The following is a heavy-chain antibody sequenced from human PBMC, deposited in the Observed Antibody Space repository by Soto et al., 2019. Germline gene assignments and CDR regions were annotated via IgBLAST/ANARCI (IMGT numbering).Heavy chain of an antibody. Sequence: QVLLVQSGGEVREPGASVKVSCRASAYTFTSYGISWVRRAPGQGLEWMGWINPYNGNRNYAQKFQGRITMTKDTSTSKAYMELWNVRSDDTALYYCARDPDFWSGSLDYWGQGTLLTVSS. J-gene: IGHJ4*02. CDR1: AYTFTSYG. D-gene: IGHD3-3*01. V-gene: IGHV1-18*01. CDR3: ARDPDFWSGSLDY. CDR2: INPYNGNR.